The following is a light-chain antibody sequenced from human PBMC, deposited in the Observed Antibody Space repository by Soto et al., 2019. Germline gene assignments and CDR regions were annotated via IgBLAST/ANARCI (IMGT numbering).Light chain of an antibody. Sequence: EIVMTQSPATLSVSPGERATLSCRASQSVSSNLAWYQQKPGQAPRLLIYGASTRATGIPARFSGSGSGTEFTLTISSLQSEDFAXYYCQQYNTWPRTFGQGTKVDIK. CDR2: GAS. V-gene: IGKV3-15*01. CDR1: QSVSSN. J-gene: IGKJ1*01. CDR3: QQYNTWPRT.